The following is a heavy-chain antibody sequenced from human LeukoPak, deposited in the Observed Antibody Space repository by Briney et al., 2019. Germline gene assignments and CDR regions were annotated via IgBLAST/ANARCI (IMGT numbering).Heavy chain of an antibody. CDR2: IYSDGRT. J-gene: IGHJ4*02. V-gene: IGHV3-66*01. Sequence: GGSLRLSCAASGFTMSSKYMAWVRQAPGKGLEWVSVIYSDGRTYYADSVKGRLSISRDNSKNTVYLQMHSLRAEDSAVYYCARVRSPRYFDYWGQGTLVTVSS. CDR3: ARVRSPRYFDY. CDR1: GFTMSSKY.